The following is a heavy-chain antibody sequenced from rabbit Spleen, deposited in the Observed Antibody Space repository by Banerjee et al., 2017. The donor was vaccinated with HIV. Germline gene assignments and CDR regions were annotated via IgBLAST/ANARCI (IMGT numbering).Heavy chain of an antibody. J-gene: IGHJ6*01. CDR3: ARDLYSSGWGALSYGMDL. Sequence: QEQLVESGGGLVQPGGSLTLTCKASGFDFSNYGVSWVRQAPGKGLEWIGYIEPIFGNTYYANWVNGRFTISSHNAQNTLYLQLSSLTAADTATYFCARDLYSSGWGALSYGMDLWGPGTLVTVS. V-gene: IGHV1S47*01. D-gene: IGHD4-1*01. CDR1: GFDFSNYG. CDR2: IEPIFGNT.